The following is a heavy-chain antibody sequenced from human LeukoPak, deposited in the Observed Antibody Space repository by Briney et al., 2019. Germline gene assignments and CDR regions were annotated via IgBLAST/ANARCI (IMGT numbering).Heavy chain of an antibody. CDR1: GFTFSSYW. V-gene: IGHV3-74*01. CDR3: ARDEVLVPAAYTYFDY. Sequence: GGSLRLSCAASGFTFSSYWMHWVRQAPGKGLVWVSRINSDGSSTSYADSVKGRFTISRDNAKNTLYLQMNSLRAEDTAVYYCARDEVLVPAAYTYFDYWGQGTLVTVSS. CDR2: INSDGSST. J-gene: IGHJ4*02. D-gene: IGHD2-2*01.